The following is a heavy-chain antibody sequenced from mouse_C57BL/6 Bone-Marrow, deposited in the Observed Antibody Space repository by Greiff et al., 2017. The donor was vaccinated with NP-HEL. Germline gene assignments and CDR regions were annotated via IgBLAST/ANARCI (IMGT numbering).Heavy chain of an antibody. CDR3: ARYNDYEGLAY. Sequence: EVQRVESGGGLVQPGGSLSLSCAASGFTFTDYYMSWVRQPPGKALEWLGFIRNKANGYTTEYSASVKGRFTISRDNSQSILYLQMNALRAEDSATYYCARYNDYEGLAYWGQGTLVTVSA. CDR2: IRNKANGYTT. CDR1: GFTFTDYY. J-gene: IGHJ3*01. D-gene: IGHD2-4*01. V-gene: IGHV7-3*01.